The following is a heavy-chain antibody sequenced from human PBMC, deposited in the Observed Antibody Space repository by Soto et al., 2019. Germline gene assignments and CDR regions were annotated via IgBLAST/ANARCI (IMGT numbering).Heavy chain of an antibody. CDR1: GYTFTSYY. CDR2: INPSGGST. D-gene: IGHD2-15*01. CDR3: ARGSVVVVVAATVGPYYYGMDV. Sequence: VKVSCKASGYTFTSYYMHWVRQAPGQGLEWMGIINPSGGSTSYAQKFQGRVTMTRDTSTSTVYMELSSLRSEDTAVYYCARGSVVVVVAATVGPYYYGMDVWGQGTTVTVSS. J-gene: IGHJ6*02. V-gene: IGHV1-46*01.